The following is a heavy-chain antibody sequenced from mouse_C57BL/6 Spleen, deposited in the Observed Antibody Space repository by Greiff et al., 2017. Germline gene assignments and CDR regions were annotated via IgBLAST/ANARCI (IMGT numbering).Heavy chain of an antibody. Sequence: VQLQQSGAELVRPGTSVKVSCKASGYAFTNYLIEWVKQRPGQGLEWIGVINPGSGGTNYNGKFKGKATLTADKSSSTAYMQLSSLTSEDSAVYFCARDATVVARDFDYWGQGNTLTVSS. J-gene: IGHJ2*01. D-gene: IGHD1-1*01. V-gene: IGHV1-54*01. CDR3: ARDATVVARDFDY. CDR1: GYAFTNYL. CDR2: INPGSGGT.